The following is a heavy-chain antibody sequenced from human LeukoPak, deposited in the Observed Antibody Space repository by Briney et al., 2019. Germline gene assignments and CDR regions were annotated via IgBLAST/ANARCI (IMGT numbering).Heavy chain of an antibody. CDR2: INPNSGGT. D-gene: IGHD6-19*01. CDR1: GYTFTGYY. CDR3: AREAVAELGFDP. Sequence: ASVKVSCKASGYTFTGYYMHWVRQAPGQALEWMGWINPNSGGTNYAQKFQGRVTMTRDTSISTAYMELSRLRSDDTAVYYCAREAVAELGFDPWGQGTLVTVSS. V-gene: IGHV1-2*02. J-gene: IGHJ5*02.